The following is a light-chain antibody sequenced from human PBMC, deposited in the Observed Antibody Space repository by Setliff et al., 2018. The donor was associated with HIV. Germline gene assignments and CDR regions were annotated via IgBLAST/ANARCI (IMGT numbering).Light chain of an antibody. CDR3: ATWDDSLNGNV. CDR1: SSTIGSNI. J-gene: IGLJ1*01. V-gene: IGLV1-44*01. CDR2: RNN. Sequence: QSVLTQPPSASGTPGQRVTISCSGSSSTIGSNIVNWYQHLPGTAPKLLSYRNNQRPSGVPDRFSGSKSGTSASLAISGLQSEDEADYYCATWDDSLNGNVFGSGTKGTVL.